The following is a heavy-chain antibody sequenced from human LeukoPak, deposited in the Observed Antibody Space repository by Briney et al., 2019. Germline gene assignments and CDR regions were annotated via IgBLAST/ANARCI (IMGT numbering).Heavy chain of an antibody. Sequence: GGSLGLSWAAPGLTFRIYWITWVRQGPGGGLEWLANINLDGSETHFVDSVKGRFTISRDNAKNSLSMQMSGLRVEDTAVYYCARGYSDWLRWGQGTQVTVSS. CDR2: INLDGSET. CDR3: ARGYSDWLR. CDR1: GLTFRIYW. V-gene: IGHV3-7*01. J-gene: IGHJ4*02. D-gene: IGHD4-11*01.